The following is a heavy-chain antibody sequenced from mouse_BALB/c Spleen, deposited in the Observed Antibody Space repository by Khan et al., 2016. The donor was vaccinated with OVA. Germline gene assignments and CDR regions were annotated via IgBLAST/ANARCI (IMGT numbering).Heavy chain of an antibody. CDR2: IWGGGVT. J-gene: IGHJ4*01. CDR1: GFSLSRYN. Sequence: VELVESGPGLVAPSQSLSITCTVSGFSLSRYNIHWVRQPPGKGLEWLGMIWGGGVTDYHSTLKSRLNISKDNSKSQVFLRMNSLQTDDSAMYYCARSYYRDDGYYAMDYWGQGTSVTVSS. D-gene: IGHD2-14*01. CDR3: ARSYYRDDGYYAMDY. V-gene: IGHV2-6-4*01.